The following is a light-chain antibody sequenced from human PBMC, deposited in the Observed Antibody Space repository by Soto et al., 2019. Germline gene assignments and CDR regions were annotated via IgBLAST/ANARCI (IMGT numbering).Light chain of an antibody. CDR1: SSDVGGYNF. CDR3: TSYAGSNNRYV. V-gene: IGLV2-8*01. J-gene: IGLJ1*01. Sequence: QSALTQPPSASGSPGQSVTISCTGTSSDVGGYNFVSWYQQQPGKAPKLIIYEINKRPSGVPDRFPGSKSGNTASLTVSGLQAGDGADYYCTSYAGSNNRYVFGTGTKLTVL. CDR2: EIN.